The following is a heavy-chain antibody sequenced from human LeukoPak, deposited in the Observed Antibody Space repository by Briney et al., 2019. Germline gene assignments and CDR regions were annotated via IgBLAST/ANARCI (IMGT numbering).Heavy chain of an antibody. V-gene: IGHV1-2*04. Sequence: ASVKVSCKASGYTFTGYYMHWVRQAPGQGLEWMGWINPNSGGTNYAQKFQGWVTMTRDTSISTAYMELSRLRSDDTAVYYCARVTEDYYGSGSYYHDYWGQGTLVTVSS. J-gene: IGHJ4*02. CDR3: ARVTEDYYGSGSYYHDY. D-gene: IGHD3-10*01. CDR2: INPNSGGT. CDR1: GYTFTGYY.